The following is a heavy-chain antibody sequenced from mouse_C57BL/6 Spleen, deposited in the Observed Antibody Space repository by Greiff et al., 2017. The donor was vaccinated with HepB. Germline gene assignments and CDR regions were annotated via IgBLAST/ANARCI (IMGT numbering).Heavy chain of an antibody. D-gene: IGHD3-2*02. J-gene: IGHJ4*01. Sequence: EVQGVESGPELVKPGDSVKISCKASGYSFTGYFMNWVMQSHGKSLEWIGRINPYNGDTFYNQKFKGKATLTVDKSSSTAHMELRSLTSEDSAVYYCARCGGYGYAMDYWGQGTSVTVSS. CDR2: INPYNGDT. V-gene: IGHV1-20*01. CDR3: ARCGGYGYAMDY. CDR1: GYSFTGYF.